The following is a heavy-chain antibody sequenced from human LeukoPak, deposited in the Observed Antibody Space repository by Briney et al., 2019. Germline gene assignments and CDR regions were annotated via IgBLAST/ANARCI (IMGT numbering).Heavy chain of an antibody. J-gene: IGHJ4*02. CDR2: IESSSSYT. CDR1: GFTFSDYY. CDR3: GRAANTATGTPTLAIDY. Sequence: GGSLRLSCAASGFTFSDYYMSWIRQAPGKGLEWVSYIESSSSYTSYADSVKGRFTISRDNAKNSLYLQMNSLRAEDTAVYFCGRAANTATGTPTLAIDYWGQGTLVTVSS. V-gene: IGHV3-11*05. D-gene: IGHD6-13*01.